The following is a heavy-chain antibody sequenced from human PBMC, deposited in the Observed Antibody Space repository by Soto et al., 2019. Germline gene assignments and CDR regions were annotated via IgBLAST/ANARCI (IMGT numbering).Heavy chain of an antibody. CDR3: AADSSAFIAVAGPDAFDI. D-gene: IGHD6-19*01. CDR1: GFTFTSSA. Sequence: QMQLVQSGPEVKKPGTSVKVSCKASGFTFTSSAMQWVRQARGQRLEWIGWIVVGSGNTNYAQKFQERVTITRDMSTSPAYMELSSLRSEDTAVYYCAADSSAFIAVAGPDAFDIWGQGTMVTVSS. CDR2: IVVGSGNT. J-gene: IGHJ3*02. V-gene: IGHV1-58*02.